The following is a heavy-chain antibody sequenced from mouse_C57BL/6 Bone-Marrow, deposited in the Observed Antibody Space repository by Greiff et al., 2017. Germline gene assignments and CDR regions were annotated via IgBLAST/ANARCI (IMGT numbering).Heavy chain of an antibody. D-gene: IGHD6-1*01. J-gene: IGHJ3*01. V-gene: IGHV1-64*01. CDR2: IHPNSGST. CDR1: GYTFTSYW. Sequence: QVQLKQPGAELVKPGASVKLSCKASGYTFTSYWLHWVKQRPGQGLEWIGMIHPNSGSTNYNEKFKSKATLTVDKSSSTAYMQLSSLTSEDSAVYYCARYHSLFAYWGQGTLVTVSA. CDR3: ARYHSLFAY.